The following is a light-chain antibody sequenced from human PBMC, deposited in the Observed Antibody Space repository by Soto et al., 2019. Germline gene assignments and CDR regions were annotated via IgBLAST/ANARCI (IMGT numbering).Light chain of an antibody. CDR1: QDISNY. V-gene: IGKV1-33*01. Sequence: DIQMTQSPSSLSASVGDRVTITCQASQDISNYLNWYQQKPGKAPKLLIYDASNLETGVPSRFSGSGSGTDFTFTXXXXXXXXXXTYYCQQYDNLLTFGGGTKVEIK. J-gene: IGKJ4*01. CDR3: QQYDNLLT. CDR2: DAS.